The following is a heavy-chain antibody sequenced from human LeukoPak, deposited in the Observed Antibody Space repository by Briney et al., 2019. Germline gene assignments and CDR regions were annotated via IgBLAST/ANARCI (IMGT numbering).Heavy chain of an antibody. J-gene: IGHJ4*02. V-gene: IGHV5-51*01. CDR2: IYPRDSDT. Sequence: GESLKISCQSSGSTFSTYWIAWVRQMPGKGLEWMGIIYPRDSDTRYSPSFQGQVTISADKSISTAYLQWSSLKASDTAMYYCARPRCSSTSCHYFDYCGQGTLVTVSS. CDR3: ARPRCSSTSCHYFDY. CDR1: GSTFSTYW. D-gene: IGHD2-2*01.